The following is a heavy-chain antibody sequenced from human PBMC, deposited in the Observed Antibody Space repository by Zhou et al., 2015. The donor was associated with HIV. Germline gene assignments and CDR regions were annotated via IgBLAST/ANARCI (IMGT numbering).Heavy chain of an antibody. CDR2: IIPIFGTA. V-gene: IGHV1-69*01. CDR3: ARSPXGLTHDSSGSPGWFDP. J-gene: IGHJ5*02. CDR1: GGTFSSYA. D-gene: IGHD3-22*01. Sequence: QVQLVQSGAEVKKPGSSVKVSCKASGGTFSSYAISWVRQAPGQGLEWMGGIIPIFGTANYAQKFQGRVTITADESTSTAYMELSSLRSEDTAVYYCARSPXGLTHDSSGSPGWFDPWGQGTLVTVSS.